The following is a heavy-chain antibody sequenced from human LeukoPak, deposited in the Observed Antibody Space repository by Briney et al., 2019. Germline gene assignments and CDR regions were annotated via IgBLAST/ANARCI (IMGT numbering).Heavy chain of an antibody. J-gene: IGHJ4*02. CDR1: GGSISSGSYY. Sequence: PSETLSLTCTVSGGSISSGSYYWSWIRQPAGKGLEWIGRIYTSGSTNYNPSLKSRVTISIDTSKNQLSLKLTSVTAADTAVYYCARGGSYSLPFDSWGQGTLVTVSS. CDR3: ARGGSYSLPFDS. D-gene: IGHD1-26*01. V-gene: IGHV4-61*02. CDR2: IYTSGST.